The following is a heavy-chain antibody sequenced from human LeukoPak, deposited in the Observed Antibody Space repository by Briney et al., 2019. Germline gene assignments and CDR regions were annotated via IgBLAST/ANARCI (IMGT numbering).Heavy chain of an antibody. J-gene: IGHJ4*02. V-gene: IGHV4-34*01. Sequence: SETLSLTCAVYGGSFSGYYWSWIRQPPGKGLEWIGEINHSGSTNYNPSLKSRVTISVDTSKNQFSLKLSSVTAAGTAVYYCARGSRGYSGYAVGKLDYWGQGTLVTVSS. CDR1: GGSFSGYY. CDR2: INHSGST. CDR3: ARGSRGYSGYAVGKLDY. D-gene: IGHD5-12*01.